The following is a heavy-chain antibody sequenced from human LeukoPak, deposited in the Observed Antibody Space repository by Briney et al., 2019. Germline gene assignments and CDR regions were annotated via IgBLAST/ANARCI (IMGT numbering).Heavy chain of an antibody. CDR2: ISSSSSYI. J-gene: IGHJ6*02. D-gene: IGHD2-2*01. CDR1: GFTFSSYS. CDR3: ARNEDCSSTSCYDYYYYYYGMDV. V-gene: IGHV3-21*01. Sequence: GGSLRLSCAASGFTFSSYSMNWVRQAPGKGLEWVSSISSSSSYIYYADSVKGRFTISRDNAKNLLYLQMNSLRAEDTAVYYCARNEDCSSTSCYDYYYYYYGMDVWGQGTTVTVSS.